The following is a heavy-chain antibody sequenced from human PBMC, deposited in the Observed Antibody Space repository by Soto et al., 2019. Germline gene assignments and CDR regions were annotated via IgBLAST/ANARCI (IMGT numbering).Heavy chain of an antibody. D-gene: IGHD2-21*02. CDR2: MYNTGST. V-gene: IGHV4-59*01. CDR3: ARDLWGYCGTDCYPLDV. Sequence: QVQLQESGPGLVKPSETLSLTCTVSGGSISSYYWSWIRQPPGKGLEWIGYMYNTGSTVYNPSLKSRVTISGDTSKKQFSLKLNAVTAADTAVYYCARDLWGYCGTDCYPLDVWGQGTTVTVSS. CDR1: GGSISSYY. J-gene: IGHJ6*02.